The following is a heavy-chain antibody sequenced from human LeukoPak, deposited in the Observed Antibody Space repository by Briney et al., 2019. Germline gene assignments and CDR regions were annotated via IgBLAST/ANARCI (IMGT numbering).Heavy chain of an antibody. CDR3: AKEGDTALVTGYFDL. CDR1: GGIFGSYV. Sequence: SVKVSCKASGGIFGSYVISWVRQAPGQGLEWMGGIIPIFGTAHYAQKFQGRLTITADESTSTVYMEMSSLRSEDTAMYYCAKEGDTALVTGYFDLWGRGTLVTVSA. CDR2: IIPIFGTA. J-gene: IGHJ2*01. V-gene: IGHV1-69*13. D-gene: IGHD5-18*01.